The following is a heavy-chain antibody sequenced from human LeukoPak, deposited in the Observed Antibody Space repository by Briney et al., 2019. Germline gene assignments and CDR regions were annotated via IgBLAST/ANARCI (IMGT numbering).Heavy chain of an antibody. V-gene: IGHV1-2*04. CDR1: GYTFTGYY. Sequence: ASVKVSCKASGYTFTGYYMHWVRQAPGQGLEWMGWINPNSGGTNYAQKFQGWVTMTRDTSMSTAYMELSRLRSDDTAVYYCARARGYCSSTSCYGFDPWGQGTLVTVSS. J-gene: IGHJ5*02. D-gene: IGHD2-2*01. CDR2: INPNSGGT. CDR3: ARARGYCSSTSCYGFDP.